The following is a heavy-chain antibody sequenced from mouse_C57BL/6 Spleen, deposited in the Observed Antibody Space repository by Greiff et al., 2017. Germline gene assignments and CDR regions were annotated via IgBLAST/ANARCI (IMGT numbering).Heavy chain of an antibody. Sequence: QVQLQQSGPGLVQPSQSLSITCTVSGFSLTSYGVHWVRQSPGKGLEWLGVIWSGGSTDYNAAFISRLSISKDNTTNQVFFKRNRLQADDTAIYYCGRRGDYYGSSWFAYWGQGTLVTVSA. CDR3: GRRGDYYGSSWFAY. J-gene: IGHJ3*01. CDR1: GFSLTSYG. D-gene: IGHD1-1*01. V-gene: IGHV2-2*01. CDR2: IWSGGST.